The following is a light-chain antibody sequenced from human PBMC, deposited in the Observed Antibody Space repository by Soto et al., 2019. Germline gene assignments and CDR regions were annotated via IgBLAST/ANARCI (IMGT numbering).Light chain of an antibody. J-gene: IGLJ2*01. V-gene: IGLV1-40*01. CDR2: VNS. CDR3: QSYDSSLSGVV. Sequence: QSVLTQPPSVSGAPGQRVTISRTGSSSNIGAGYNVHWYQQLPGTAPKLLIYVNSNRPSGVPDRFSGSKSGTSASLAITGLQAEDEADYYCQSYDSSLSGVVFGGGTKLTVL. CDR1: SSNIGAGYN.